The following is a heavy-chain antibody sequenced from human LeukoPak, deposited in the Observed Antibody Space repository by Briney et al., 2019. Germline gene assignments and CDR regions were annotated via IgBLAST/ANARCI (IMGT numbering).Heavy chain of an antibody. CDR1: GFSFSSYG. CDR2: ILYDGSNT. J-gene: IGHJ4*02. V-gene: IGHV3-30*18. CDR3: AKRTTTTEFDY. Sequence: GRSLRLSCAASGFSFSSYGMHWVRQAPGKGLEWVALILYDGSNTFYADSVKGRFTISRDNFDNILYLQMNSLTAADTAVYYCAKRTTTTEFDYWGQGTLVIVSS. D-gene: IGHD4-17*01.